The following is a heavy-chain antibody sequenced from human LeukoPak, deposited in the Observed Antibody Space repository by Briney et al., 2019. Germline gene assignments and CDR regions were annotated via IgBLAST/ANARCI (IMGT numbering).Heavy chain of an antibody. CDR3: ARGAAATRDF. Sequence: PSETLSLTCTVSGGSISSSSYYWGWIRQPPGKGLEWIGSIYYSGSTYYNPSLKSRVTISVDTSKNQFSLKLTSVTAADTAVYYCARGAAATRDFWGQGTLVTVSS. J-gene: IGHJ4*02. V-gene: IGHV4-39*01. CDR1: GGSISSSSYY. D-gene: IGHD6-13*01. CDR2: IYYSGST.